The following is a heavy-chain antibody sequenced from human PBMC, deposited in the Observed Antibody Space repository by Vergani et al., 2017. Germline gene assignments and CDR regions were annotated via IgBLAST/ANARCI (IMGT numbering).Heavy chain of an antibody. CDR1: GFTLSNYD. V-gene: IGHV3-30*02. CDR3: ARDLAYCHEGSCAL. CDR2: IQFDGSNQ. J-gene: IGHJ4*02. Sequence: QVQLVESGGGVVQRGGSLRLSCATSGFTLSNYDMQWIRQGPGKGLEFVAFIQFDGSNQYYADSVKGRFIVSRDNSNDALYLQMNSLRTDDTAVYYCARDLAYCHEGSCALWGQGSVVTVSS. D-gene: IGHD2-15*01.